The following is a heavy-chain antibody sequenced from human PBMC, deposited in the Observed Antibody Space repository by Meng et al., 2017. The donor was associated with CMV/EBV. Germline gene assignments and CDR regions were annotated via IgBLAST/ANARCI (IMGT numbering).Heavy chain of an antibody. V-gene: IGHV3-48*03. J-gene: IGHJ4*01. Sequence: GESLKISCAASGSTFSSYEMNWVRQAPGKGLEWVSYISSSGSTIYYADSVKGRFTISRDNAKNSLYLQMNSLRAEDTAVYYCARDLTGQYCSSTSCYQDDWGQGTLVTVSS. CDR1: GSTFSSYE. CDR2: ISSSGSTI. CDR3: ARDLTGQYCSSTSCYQDD. D-gene: IGHD2-2*01.